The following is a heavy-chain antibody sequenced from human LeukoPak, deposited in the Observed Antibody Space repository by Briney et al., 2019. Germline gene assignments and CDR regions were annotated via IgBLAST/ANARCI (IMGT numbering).Heavy chain of an antibody. CDR2: ISAYNGDT. CDR3: ARVRGYYDSSGPRDY. D-gene: IGHD3-22*01. V-gene: IGHV1-18*01. CDR1: GYTFTSYG. J-gene: IGHJ4*02. Sequence: ASVKVSCKASGYTFTSYGISWVRQAPGQGLEWVGWISAYNGDTKYAQKVQGRVTITRDTSTSTEYLELRSLRSDDPAVYYCARVRGYYDSSGPRDYWGQGTLVTVSS.